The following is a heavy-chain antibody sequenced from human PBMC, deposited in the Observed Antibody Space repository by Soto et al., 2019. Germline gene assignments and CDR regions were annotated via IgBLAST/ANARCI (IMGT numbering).Heavy chain of an antibody. J-gene: IGHJ3*02. CDR1: GFTFSSYA. CDR3: ARDYSGTGTTFAFDI. D-gene: IGHD1-7*01. V-gene: IGHV3-23*01. Sequence: GGSLRLSCAASGFTFSSYAMSWVRQAPGKGLEWVSAISGSGGSTYYADSVKGRFTISRDNSKNTLYLQMNSLRAEDTAVYYCARDYSGTGTTFAFDIWGQGTMVTVSS. CDR2: ISGSGGST.